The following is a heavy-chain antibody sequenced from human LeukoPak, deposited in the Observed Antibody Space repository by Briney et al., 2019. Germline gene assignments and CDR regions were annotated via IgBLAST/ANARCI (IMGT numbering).Heavy chain of an antibody. CDR1: GGSISSYY. V-gene: IGHV4-59*08. J-gene: IGHJ4*02. CDR2: IYYSGST. D-gene: IGHD3-22*01. Sequence: SETLSLTCTVSGGSISSYYWSWIRQPPGKGLEWIGYIYYSGSTYYNPSLKSRVTISVDTSKNQFSLKLSSVTAADTAVYYCARNYDSSGYYYWGQGTLVTVSS. CDR3: ARNYDSSGYYY.